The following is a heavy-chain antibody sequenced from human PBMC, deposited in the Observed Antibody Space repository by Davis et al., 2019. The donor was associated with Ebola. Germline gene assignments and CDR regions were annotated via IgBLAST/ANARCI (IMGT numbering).Heavy chain of an antibody. CDR2: LGLSADT. CDR3: AKDNYAVTIMVGAFDI. CDR1: GFIFSSYV. V-gene: IGHV3-23*01. D-gene: IGHD4-17*01. Sequence: GESLKISCAASGFIFSSYVMSWVRQAPGKGLEWVSTLGLSADTYYADSVKGRFTISRDNSKNTLHLQMNSLRVEDTAIYYCAKDNYAVTIMVGAFDIWGQGTVVTVSS. J-gene: IGHJ3*02.